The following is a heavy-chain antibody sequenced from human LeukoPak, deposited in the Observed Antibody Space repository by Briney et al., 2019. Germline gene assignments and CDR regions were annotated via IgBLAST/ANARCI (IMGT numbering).Heavy chain of an antibody. J-gene: IGHJ4*02. Sequence: SSETLSLTCAVYGGSFSGYHWSWIRQPPGKGLEWIGEINHSGSTNYNPSLKSRVTLTVDTSKNQFSLKLSSVTAADTAVYYCARASPDLMYWGQGTLVTVSS. CDR1: GGSFSGYH. CDR3: ARASPDLMY. V-gene: IGHV4-34*01. CDR2: INHSGST.